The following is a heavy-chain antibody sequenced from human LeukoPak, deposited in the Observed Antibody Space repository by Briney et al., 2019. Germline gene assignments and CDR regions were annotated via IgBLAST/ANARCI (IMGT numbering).Heavy chain of an antibody. CDR2: ISSSGSTI. D-gene: IGHD4-17*01. CDR3: ARDTNGDGWFDP. Sequence: GGSLRLSCAASGFTFSSYEMNWVRQAPGKGLEWVSYISSSGSTIYYADSVKGRFTISRDNAKNSLYLQMNSLRAEDTSVYYCARDTNGDGWFDPWGLGTLVTVSS. CDR1: GFTFSSYE. J-gene: IGHJ5*02. V-gene: IGHV3-48*03.